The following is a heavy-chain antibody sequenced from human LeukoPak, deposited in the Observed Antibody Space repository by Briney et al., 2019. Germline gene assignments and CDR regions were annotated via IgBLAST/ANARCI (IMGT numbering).Heavy chain of an antibody. J-gene: IGHJ6*03. CDR2: ISYDGSNK. Sequence: GGSLRLSCAASGFTFSSYAMHWVRQAPGKGLEWVAVISYDGSNKYYADSVKGRFTISRDNSKNTLYLQMNSLRAEDTAVYYCANGLAASGDFLLRDYYYFMDVWGKGTTVTVSS. CDR3: ANGLAASGDFLLRDYYYFMDV. V-gene: IGHV3-30-3*01. CDR1: GFTFSSYA. D-gene: IGHD7-27*01.